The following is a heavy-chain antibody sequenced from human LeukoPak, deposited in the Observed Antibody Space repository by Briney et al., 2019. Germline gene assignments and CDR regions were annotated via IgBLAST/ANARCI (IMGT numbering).Heavy chain of an antibody. CDR3: ARVLRYDFWSAYYFDY. Sequence: ASVKVSCKASGYTFNSYDISWVRQAPGQGLEWMAWISTYNGNTNHAQKVQGRATMTTDTSTSTAYMELRSLRSDDTAVYYCARVLRYDFWSAYYFDYWGQGTLVTVSS. CDR1: GYTFNSYD. CDR2: ISTYNGNT. D-gene: IGHD3-3*01. J-gene: IGHJ4*02. V-gene: IGHV1-18*01.